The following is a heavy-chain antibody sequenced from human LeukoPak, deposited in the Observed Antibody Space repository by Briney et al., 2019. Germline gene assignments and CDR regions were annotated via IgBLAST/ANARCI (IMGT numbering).Heavy chain of an antibody. V-gene: IGHV3-30*02. Sequence: GGSLRLSCAASGFTFSSYGMHWVRQAPGKGLEWVAFIRYDGSNKYYADSVKGRFTISRDNSKNTLYLQMNSLRAEDTAVYYCAALLRTYNYGFDSWGQGTLVTVSS. CDR2: IRYDGSNK. J-gene: IGHJ5*01. CDR1: GFTFSSYG. D-gene: IGHD5-24*01. CDR3: AALLRTYNYGFDS.